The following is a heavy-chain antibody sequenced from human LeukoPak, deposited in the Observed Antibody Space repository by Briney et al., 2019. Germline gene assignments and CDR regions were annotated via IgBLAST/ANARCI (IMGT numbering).Heavy chain of an antibody. D-gene: IGHD1-26*01. V-gene: IGHV4-4*07. Sequence: SETLSLTCSVSGGSISGYYWSWIRQPAGKGLEWIGRIYTSETTNYNPSLKSRVTMSVDTSKNQFSLKLSSVTAADTAVYYCARESTGSCPAGGYCPYYFDYWGQGTLVTVSS. CDR3: ARESTGSCPAGGYCPYYFDY. CDR1: GGSISGYY. J-gene: IGHJ4*02. CDR2: IYTSETT.